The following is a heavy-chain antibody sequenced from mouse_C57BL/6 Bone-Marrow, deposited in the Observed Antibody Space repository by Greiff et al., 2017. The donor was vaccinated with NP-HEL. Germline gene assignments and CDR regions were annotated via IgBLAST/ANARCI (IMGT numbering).Heavy chain of an antibody. J-gene: IGHJ1*03. V-gene: IGHV1-81*01. CDR2: IYSRSGNT. D-gene: IGHD1-1*01. Sequence: QVQLQQSGAELARPGASVKLSCKASGYTFTSYGISWVKQRTGQGLEWIGEIYSRSGNTYYNEKFKGKATLTADKSSSTAYMELRSLTSEDSAVYFCARRAYGLYWYCDVWGTGTTVTVSS. CDR3: ARRAYGLYWYCDV. CDR1: GYTFTSYG.